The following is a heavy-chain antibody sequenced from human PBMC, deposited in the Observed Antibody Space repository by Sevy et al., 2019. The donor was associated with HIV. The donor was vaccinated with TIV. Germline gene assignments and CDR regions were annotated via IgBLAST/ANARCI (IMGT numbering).Heavy chain of an antibody. CDR3: RGVGLITASDD. CDR1: GFTFSSYA. Sequence: GGSLRLSCAASGFTFSSYAMSWVRQAPGKGLEWFSAISGTGASTYYADSVKGRFTIARVNSRKMLYLEMNSLRAEETAVYYCRGVGLITASDDWGQGTLVTVSS. V-gene: IGHV3-23*01. CDR2: ISGTGAST. J-gene: IGHJ4*02. D-gene: IGHD1-26*01.